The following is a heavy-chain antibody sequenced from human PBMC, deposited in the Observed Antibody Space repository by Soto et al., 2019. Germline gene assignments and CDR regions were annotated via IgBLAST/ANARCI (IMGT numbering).Heavy chain of an antibody. V-gene: IGHV4-31*03. CDR2: IYYSGST. Sequence: SETLSLTCTVSGGSISSGGYYWSWIRQHPGKGLEWIGYIYYSGSTYYNPSLKSRVTISVDTSKNQFSLKLSSVTAADTAVYYCARDTTGRTGTTYYYYGMDVWGQGTTVTVSS. D-gene: IGHD1-7*01. J-gene: IGHJ6*02. CDR1: GGSISSGGYY. CDR3: ARDTTGRTGTTYYYYGMDV.